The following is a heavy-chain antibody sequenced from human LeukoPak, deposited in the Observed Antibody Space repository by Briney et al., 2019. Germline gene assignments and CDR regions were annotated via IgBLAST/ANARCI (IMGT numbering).Heavy chain of an antibody. D-gene: IGHD3-3*02. V-gene: IGHV1-46*01. J-gene: IGHJ4*02. Sequence: ASVKVSCKASGYTFTGYYMHWVRQAPGQGLGWMGIINPSGGSTSYAQKFQGRVTMTRDMSTSTVYMELSSLRSEDTAVYYCARFSPLLAFLDYWGQGTLVTVSS. CDR1: GYTFTGYY. CDR3: ARFSPLLAFLDY. CDR2: INPSGGST.